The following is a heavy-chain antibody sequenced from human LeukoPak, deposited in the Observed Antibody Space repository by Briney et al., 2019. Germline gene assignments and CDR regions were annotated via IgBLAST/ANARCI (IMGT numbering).Heavy chain of an antibody. J-gene: IGHJ6*02. D-gene: IGHD6-13*01. Sequence: GESLKISCKGSGYSFTSYWIGWVRQMPGKGLEWMGIIYPGDSDTRYSPSFQGQVTISADKSISTAYLQWSSLKASDTAMYYCARGKAYSRKYYYYYGMDVWGQGTTVTVSS. CDR2: IYPGDSDT. V-gene: IGHV5-51*01. CDR3: ARGKAYSRKYYYYYGMDV. CDR1: GYSFTSYW.